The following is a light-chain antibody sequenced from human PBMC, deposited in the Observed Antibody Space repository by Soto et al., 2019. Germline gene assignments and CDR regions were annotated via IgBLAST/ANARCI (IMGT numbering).Light chain of an antibody. CDR1: RSLLYSNGYNY. V-gene: IGKV2-28*01. CDR2: LGS. J-gene: IGKJ4*01. CDR3: MQALQIPVT. Sequence: DIVMTQSPLSLPVTPGEPASITCRSSRSLLYSNGYNYLEWYLQKPGQSPQLLIYLGSNRASGVPDRFSGSGSGTDFTLKISRVEAEDVGVYYCMQALQIPVTFGGGTRVEIK.